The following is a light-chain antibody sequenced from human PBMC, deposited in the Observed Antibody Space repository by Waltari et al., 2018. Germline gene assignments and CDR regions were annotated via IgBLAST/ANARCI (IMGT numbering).Light chain of an antibody. CDR2: WAS. V-gene: IGKV4-1*01. CDR3: QQYYSTPWT. J-gene: IGKJ1*01. CDR1: QSVLFSSNSNNY. Sequence: DIVMTQSSHSLAVSLGEMATINCKSSQSVLFSSNSNNYLARYQQKSGQPPKLLIYWASTRESGVPDRFSGSGSGTHFTLTISSLQAEDVAVYYCQQYYSTPWTFGQGTKVEIK.